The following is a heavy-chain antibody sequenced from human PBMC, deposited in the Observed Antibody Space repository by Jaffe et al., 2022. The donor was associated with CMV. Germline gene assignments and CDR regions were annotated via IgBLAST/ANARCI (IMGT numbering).Heavy chain of an antibody. Sequence: EVQLVQSGGVVVQPGGSLRLSCSGSGFSFDDYPMHWVRQAPGKGLEWVSLISWDGRSTYYADSVKGRFTISRDNSKNSLYLQMNSLRTEDTAFYYCAKDDGFGTSLYYFDSWGQGTLVTVSS. CDR2: ISWDGRST. CDR1: GFSFDDYP. D-gene: IGHD3-16*01. CDR3: AKDDGFGTSLYYFDS. J-gene: IGHJ4*02. V-gene: IGHV3-43*01.